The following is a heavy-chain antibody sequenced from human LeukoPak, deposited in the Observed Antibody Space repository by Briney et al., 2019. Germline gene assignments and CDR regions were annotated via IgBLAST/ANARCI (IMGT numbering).Heavy chain of an antibody. Sequence: GGSLRLSCSASGFTFSSYAMHWVRQAPGKGLEWVAVISYDGSNKYYADSVKGRFTISRDNSKNTLYLQMNSLRAEDTAVYYCAKFIAAAGTPPSDYWGQGTLVTVSS. V-gene: IGHV3-30*04. D-gene: IGHD6-13*01. J-gene: IGHJ4*02. CDR3: AKFIAAAGTPPSDY. CDR1: GFTFSSYA. CDR2: ISYDGSNK.